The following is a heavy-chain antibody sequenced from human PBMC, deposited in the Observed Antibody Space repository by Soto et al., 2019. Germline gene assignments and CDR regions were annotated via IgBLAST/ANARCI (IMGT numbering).Heavy chain of an antibody. CDR1: GFTFSSYG. CDR2: IWYDGSNK. Sequence: GGSLRLSCAASGFTFSSYGMHWVRQAPGKGLEWVAVIWYDGSNKYYADSVKGRFTISRDNSKNTLYLQMNSLRAEDTAVYYCARKAGLGYYYYYMDVWGKGTTVTVSS. J-gene: IGHJ6*03. D-gene: IGHD6-13*01. V-gene: IGHV3-33*01. CDR3: ARKAGLGYYYYYMDV.